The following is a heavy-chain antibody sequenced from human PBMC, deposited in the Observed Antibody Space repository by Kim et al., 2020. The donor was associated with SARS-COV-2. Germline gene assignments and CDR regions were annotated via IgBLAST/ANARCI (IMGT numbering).Heavy chain of an antibody. J-gene: IGHJ4*02. Sequence: GGSLRLSCAGSGFTFGSARMNWVRQAPGKGLEWVSVISTNGSIMWYADSVRGRFSGSRDNSKNTLFLQINSLRPEDTAVYYCARYVTNRGRDGDYCSQG. CDR1: GFTFGSAR. CDR2: ISTNGSIM. CDR3: ARYVTNRGRDGDY. V-gene: IGHV3-30*03. D-gene: IGHD7-27*01.